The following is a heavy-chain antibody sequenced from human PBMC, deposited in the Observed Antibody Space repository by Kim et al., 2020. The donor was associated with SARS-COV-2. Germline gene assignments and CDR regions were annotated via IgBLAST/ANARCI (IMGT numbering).Heavy chain of an antibody. V-gene: IGHV1-2*02. Sequence: ASVKVSCKASGYTFTGYYMHWVRQAPGQGLEWMGWINPNSGGTNYAQKFQGRVTMTRDTSISTAYMELSRLRSDDTAVYYCARVGFRRGGWFDPWGQGTLVTVSS. CDR3: ARVGFRRGGWFDP. D-gene: IGHD3-10*01. CDR1: GYTFTGYY. J-gene: IGHJ5*02. CDR2: INPNSGGT.